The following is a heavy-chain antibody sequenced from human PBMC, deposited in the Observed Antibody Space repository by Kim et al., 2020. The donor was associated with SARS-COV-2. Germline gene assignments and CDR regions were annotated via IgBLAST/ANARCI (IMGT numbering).Heavy chain of an antibody. J-gene: IGHJ4*02. CDR3: ARDGGELLWFGELRPFDY. D-gene: IGHD3-10*01. CDR2: ISSSSSTT. CDR1: GFTFSSYS. Sequence: GGSLRLSCAASGFTFSSYSMNWVRQAPGKGLEWVSYISSSSSTTYYADSVKGRFTISRDNAKNSLYLQMNSLRAEDTAVYYCARDGGELLWFGELRPFDYWGQGTLVTVSS. V-gene: IGHV3-48*01.